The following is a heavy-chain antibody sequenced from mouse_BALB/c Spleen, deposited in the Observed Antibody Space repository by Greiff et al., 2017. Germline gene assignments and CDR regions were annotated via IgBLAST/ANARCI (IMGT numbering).Heavy chain of an antibody. CDR1: GYTFTSYW. D-gene: IGHD2-2*01. CDR2: IDPSDSYT. J-gene: IGHJ3*01. V-gene: IGHV1-69*02. Sequence: VQLQQPGAELVKPGASVKLSCKASGYTFTSYWMHWVKQRPGQGLEWIGEIDPSDSYTNYNQKFKGKATLTVDKSSSTAYMQLSSLTSEDSAVYYCARYGYPAWFAYWGQGTLVTVSA. CDR3: ARYGYPAWFAY.